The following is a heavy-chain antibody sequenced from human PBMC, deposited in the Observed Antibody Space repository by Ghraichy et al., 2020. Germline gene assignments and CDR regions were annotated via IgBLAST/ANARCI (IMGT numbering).Heavy chain of an antibody. CDR3: ARAHGSGSYWYYFDY. CDR2: IYHSGST. D-gene: IGHD3-10*01. V-gene: IGHV4-38-2*02. J-gene: IGHJ4*02. CDR1: GYSISSGYY. Sequence: SETLSLTCTVSGYSISSGYYWGWIRQPPGKGLEWIGSIYHSGSTYYNPSLKSRVTISVDTSKNQFSLKLSSVTAADTAVYYCARAHGSGSYWYYFDYWGQGTLVTVSS.